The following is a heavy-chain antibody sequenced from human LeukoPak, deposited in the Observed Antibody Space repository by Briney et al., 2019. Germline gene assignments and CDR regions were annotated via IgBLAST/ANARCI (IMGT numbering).Heavy chain of an antibody. D-gene: IGHD5-18*01. J-gene: IGHJ5*02. Sequence: KTSETLSLTCTVSGGSISSFYWSWIRQPPGKGLEWIGYIYYSGSTNYNPSLKSRVTISVDTSKNQFSLKLSSVTAADTAVYYCACYGYSYGTRGDWFDPWGQGTLVTVSS. CDR2: IYYSGST. V-gene: IGHV4-59*01. CDR3: ACYGYSYGTRGDWFDP. CDR1: GGSISSFY.